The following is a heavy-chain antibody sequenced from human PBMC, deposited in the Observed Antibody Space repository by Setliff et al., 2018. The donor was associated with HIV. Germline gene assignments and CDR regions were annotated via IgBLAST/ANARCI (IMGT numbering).Heavy chain of an antibody. CDR2: AYYGGSTDYN. J-gene: IGHJ6*02. Sequence: SETLSLTCSVSGVSIRTYYWSWVRQVPGKGPEWIGNAYYGGSTDYNTYNPSLKSLATVIIDIYKNQMALNLRSVTAADTAVYYCARHLTYDTIPSLTAYGLDVWGQGTTVTVS. V-gene: IGHV4-59*01. D-gene: IGHD3-22*01. CDR1: GVSIRTYY. CDR3: ARHLTYDTIPSLTAYGLDV.